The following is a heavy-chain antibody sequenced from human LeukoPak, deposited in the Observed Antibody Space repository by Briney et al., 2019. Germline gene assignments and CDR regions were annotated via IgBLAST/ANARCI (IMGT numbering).Heavy chain of an antibody. D-gene: IGHD1-26*01. CDR3: AREGVGASLVGEAAFDI. V-gene: IGHV1-8*03. J-gene: IGHJ3*02. Sequence: ASVKVSCKASGYTFTSYDINWVRQATGQGIEWMGWMNPNSGNTGYAQEFQGRVTITRNTSISTDYMEVSRQRSEDTAVYYCAREGVGASLVGEAAFDIWGQGTMVTVSS. CDR1: GYTFTSYD. CDR2: MNPNSGNT.